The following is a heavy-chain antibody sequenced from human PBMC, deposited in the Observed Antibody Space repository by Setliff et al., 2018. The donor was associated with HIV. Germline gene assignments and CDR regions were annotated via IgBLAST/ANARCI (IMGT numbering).Heavy chain of an antibody. D-gene: IGHD3-22*01. V-gene: IGHV3-53*05. Sequence: GGSLRLSCAASGFTVSSVYMRWVRQAPGKGLEWVSVIYDDGSTYYADSVKGRFTVSRDESKNTLFLQMSSLTSDDTAVYYCARAIRYYDSSGYYLDVWGKGTTVTAP. CDR1: GFTVSSVY. J-gene: IGHJ6*03. CDR3: ARAIRYYDSSGYYLDV. CDR2: IYDDGST.